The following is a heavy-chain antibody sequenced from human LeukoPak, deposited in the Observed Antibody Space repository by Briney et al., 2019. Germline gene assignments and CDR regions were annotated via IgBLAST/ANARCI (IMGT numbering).Heavy chain of an antibody. Sequence: GESLKISCKGSGYSFTSYWIGWVRQMPGKGLEWLGIINPGDSDTRYSPSFQGQVTISADKSISTANLQWSSLKASDTAIYYCARRIGSGWYDYWGQGTLVTVSS. CDR1: GYSFTSYW. J-gene: IGHJ4*02. CDR3: ARRIGSGWYDY. V-gene: IGHV5-51*01. CDR2: INPGDSDT. D-gene: IGHD6-19*01.